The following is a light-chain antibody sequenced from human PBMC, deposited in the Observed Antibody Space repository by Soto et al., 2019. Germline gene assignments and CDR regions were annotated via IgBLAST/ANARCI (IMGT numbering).Light chain of an antibody. CDR3: QQYNDWPPLT. Sequence: EILMTQSPLTLSASPGEGATLSCRASQNINSNLAWYQQRPGQAPRVLIYGASSMASGVPDRFSGSGSGTDFTLTTNRLEPDDFGVYYCQQYNDWPPLTFGGGTRVE. CDR1: QNINSN. V-gene: IGKV3D-15*01. J-gene: IGKJ4*01. CDR2: GAS.